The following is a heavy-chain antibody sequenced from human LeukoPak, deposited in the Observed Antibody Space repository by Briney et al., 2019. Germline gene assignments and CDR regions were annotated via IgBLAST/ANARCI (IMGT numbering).Heavy chain of an antibody. D-gene: IGHD3-3*01. Sequence: PGGSLRLSCAASGFTFSSYAMSWVRQAPGKGLEWVSAISGSGGSTYYADSVRGRFTISRDNSKNTLYLQMNSLRAEDTAVYHCAKDIRVAFWSGYGTPTTFDYWGQGTLVTVSS. CDR3: AKDIRVAFWSGYGTPTTFDY. J-gene: IGHJ4*02. V-gene: IGHV3-23*01. CDR1: GFTFSSYA. CDR2: ISGSGGST.